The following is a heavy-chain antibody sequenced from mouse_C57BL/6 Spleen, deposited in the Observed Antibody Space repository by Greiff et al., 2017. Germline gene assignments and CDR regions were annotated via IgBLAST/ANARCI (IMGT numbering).Heavy chain of an antibody. Sequence: EVPLVESGGGLVKPGGSLKLSCAASGFTFSDYGMHWVRQAPEKGLEWVAYISSGSSTIYYADTVQGRFTISRDNAKTTLFLQMTNLRSEDTAMYYCARPPYYYGSSPYYYAMDYWGQGTSVTVSS. CDR3: ARPPYYYGSSPYYYAMDY. J-gene: IGHJ4*01. V-gene: IGHV5-17*01. CDR1: GFTFSDYG. D-gene: IGHD1-1*01. CDR2: ISSGSSTI.